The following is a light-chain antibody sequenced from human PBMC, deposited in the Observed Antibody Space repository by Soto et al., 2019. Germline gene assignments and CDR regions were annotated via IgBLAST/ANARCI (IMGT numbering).Light chain of an antibody. J-gene: IGKJ2*01. CDR3: QQYGSSPST. V-gene: IGKV3-20*01. Sequence: EIVLTQSPGTLSLSPGERATLSCRASQSVSTIYLAWYQQTPGQAPRLLIHGASTRATGIPDRFNGSGSGTDFTLSISRLEPEDFAVYYCQQYGSSPSTFGQGTKLEIK. CDR1: QSVSTIY. CDR2: GAS.